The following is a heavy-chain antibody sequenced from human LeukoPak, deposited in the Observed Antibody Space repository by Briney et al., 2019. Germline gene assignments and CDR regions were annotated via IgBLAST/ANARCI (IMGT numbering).Heavy chain of an antibody. D-gene: IGHD3-16*01. CDR1: GGSISSSSYY. J-gene: IGHJ4*02. Sequence: SETLSLTCTVSGGSISSSSYYRGWIRQPPGKGLEWIGYFYNSGSSTYNPSLKSRVTISVDTSKEQFSLKVNSVTAADTAVYYCTRGAGWLIDYWGQGILVTVSS. CDR3: TRGAGWLIDY. V-gene: IGHV4-61*05. CDR2: FYNSGSS.